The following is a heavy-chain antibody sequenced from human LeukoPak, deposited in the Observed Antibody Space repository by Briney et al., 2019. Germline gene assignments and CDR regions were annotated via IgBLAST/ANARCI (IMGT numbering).Heavy chain of an antibody. CDR1: GFTFDDYT. D-gene: IGHD3-16*01. J-gene: IGHJ3*02. V-gene: IGHV3-43*01. CDR2: ISWDGGST. Sequence: SGGALRLSCAASGFTFDDYTMHWGRQAPGEGLEWVSLISWDGGSTYYADSVKCRFTISRDNSKNSLYLQMNRLRTEDTALYYCAKADSMITFGGVPRRRGDAFDIWGQGTMVTVSS. CDR3: AKADSMITFGGVPRRRGDAFDI.